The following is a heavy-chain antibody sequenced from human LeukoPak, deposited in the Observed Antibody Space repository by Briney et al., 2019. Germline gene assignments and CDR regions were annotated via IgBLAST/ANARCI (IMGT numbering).Heavy chain of an antibody. CDR2: ISSSGSTI. D-gene: IGHD1-1*01. CDR1: GFTFSDYY. V-gene: IGHV3-11*04. CDR3: ARVPWNARDAFDI. Sequence: PGGSLRLSCAASGFTFSDYYMSWIRQAPGKGLEWVSYISSSGSTIYYADSVKGRFTISRDNAKNSLYLQMNSLRAEDTAVYYCARVPWNARDAFDIWGQGTMVTVSS. J-gene: IGHJ3*02.